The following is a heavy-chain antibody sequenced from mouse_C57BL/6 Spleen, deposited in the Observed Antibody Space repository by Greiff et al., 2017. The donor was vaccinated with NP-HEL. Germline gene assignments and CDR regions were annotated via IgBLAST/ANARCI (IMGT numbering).Heavy chain of an antibody. CDR3: ARSPGRLDY. V-gene: IGHV1-82*01. CDR1: GYAFSSSW. CDR2: IYPGDGDT. J-gene: IGHJ2*01. Sequence: QVQLQQSGPELVKPGASVKISCKASGYAFSSSWMNWVKQRPGKGLEWIGRIYPGDGDTNYNGKFKGKATLTADKSSSTAYMQLSSLTSEDSAVYFCARSPGRLDYWGQGTTLTVSS.